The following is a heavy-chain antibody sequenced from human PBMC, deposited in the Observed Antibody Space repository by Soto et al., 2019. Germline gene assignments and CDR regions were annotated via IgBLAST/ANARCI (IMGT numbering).Heavy chain of an antibody. Sequence: EVQLLESGGGLVQPGGSLRLSCAASGFTFSSYAMSWVLQAPGKGLEWVSAISGSGGSTYYADSVKGRFTISRDNSKNTLYLQMNSLRAEDTAVYYCAKSVGDVGIAARLLNYYYGMDVWGQGTTVTVSS. V-gene: IGHV3-23*01. CDR2: ISGSGGST. J-gene: IGHJ6*02. CDR1: GFTFSSYA. CDR3: AKSVGDVGIAARLLNYYYGMDV. D-gene: IGHD6-6*01.